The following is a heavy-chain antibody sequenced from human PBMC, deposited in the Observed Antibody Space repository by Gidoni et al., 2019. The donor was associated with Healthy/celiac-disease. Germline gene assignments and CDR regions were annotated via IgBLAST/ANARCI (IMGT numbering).Heavy chain of an antibody. J-gene: IGHJ5*02. Sequence: QVQLVQSGAEVKKPGASVKVSCKVSGYTLTELSMHWVRQAPGKGLEWMGGFDPEDGVTIHAQKFQGRVTMTEDTSTDTAYMELSSLRSEDTAVYYCATDHGLGYSSGWYQAWGQGTLVTVSS. CDR3: ATDHGLGYSSGWYQA. CDR1: GYTLTELS. V-gene: IGHV1-24*01. D-gene: IGHD6-19*01. CDR2: FDPEDGVT.